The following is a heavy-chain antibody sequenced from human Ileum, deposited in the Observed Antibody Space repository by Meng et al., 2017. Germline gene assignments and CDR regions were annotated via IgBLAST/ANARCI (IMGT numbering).Heavy chain of an antibody. CDR2: TYYRSKWYN. J-gene: IGHJ4*02. D-gene: IGHD1-26*01. CDR1: GDSVSSNSAA. V-gene: IGHV6-1*01. Sequence: HVQLQQSGPGLVKPSQTLSPTCSLSGDSVSSNSAAWNWIRQSTSRGLEWLGRTYYRSKWYNDYAVSVKSRITINPDTSKNQFSLQLNSVTPEDTAVYYCAKDGTSGSYLGLYYWGQGTLVTVSS. CDR3: AKDGTSGSYLGLYY.